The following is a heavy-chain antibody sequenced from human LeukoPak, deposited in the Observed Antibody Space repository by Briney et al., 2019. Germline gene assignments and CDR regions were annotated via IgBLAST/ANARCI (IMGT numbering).Heavy chain of an antibody. J-gene: IGHJ3*02. D-gene: IGHD5-12*01. CDR2: MNPNGGNT. Sequence: ASVKVSCKASGYTFTSYDINWVRQATGQGLEWMGWMNPNGGNTGYAQKFQGRVTMTRNTSISTAYMELSSLRSEDTAVYYCARGYGGYVWSSNAFDIWGQGTMVTVSS. CDR1: GYTFTSYD. CDR3: ARGYGGYVWSSNAFDI. V-gene: IGHV1-8*01.